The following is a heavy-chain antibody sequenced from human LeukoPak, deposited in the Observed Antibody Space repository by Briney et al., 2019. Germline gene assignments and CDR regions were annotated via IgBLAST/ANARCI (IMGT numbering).Heavy chain of an antibody. CDR2: IIGGSGGTT. CDR3: ASREEYGDYGGVY. D-gene: IGHD4-17*01. CDR1: GFTFSNYA. Sequence: GGSLRLSCVTSGFTFSNYAMNWVRQAPGKGLEWVSGIIGGSGGTTYYAESVEGRFSISRDNSKNTLYLQMNSLRAEDTAVYYCASREEYGDYGGVYWGQGTLVTVSS. J-gene: IGHJ4*02. V-gene: IGHV3-23*01.